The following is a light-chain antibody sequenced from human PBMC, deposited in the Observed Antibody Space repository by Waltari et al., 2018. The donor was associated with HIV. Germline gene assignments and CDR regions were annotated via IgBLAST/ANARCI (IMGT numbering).Light chain of an antibody. CDR1: SSDVGDHNY. Sequence: QSALPQPASVSASPGQTTTIPCTGTSSDVGDHNYAPWYQQRPGKAPKFIIYEVSNRPSCVSKRVSGSKSGNTASLTISGLQGEDEADYYCSSYTSTSTGVFGTGTKVTVL. V-gene: IGLV2-14*03. CDR2: EVS. J-gene: IGLJ1*01. CDR3: SSYTSTSTGV.